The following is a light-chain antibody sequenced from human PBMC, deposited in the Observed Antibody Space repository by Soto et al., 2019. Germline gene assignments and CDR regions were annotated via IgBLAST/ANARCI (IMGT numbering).Light chain of an antibody. V-gene: IGLV2-8*01. Sequence: QSVLTQPPSASGSPGQSVTISCTGTKNDIGVYDFVSWYQHHPGKAPRLIIYEVVQRPSGVPDRFSGSKSGNTASLTFSGLQAADEADYFCKSYAGSNTYVFGSGTKLTVL. CDR1: KNDIGVYDF. J-gene: IGLJ1*01. CDR2: EVV. CDR3: KSYAGSNTYV.